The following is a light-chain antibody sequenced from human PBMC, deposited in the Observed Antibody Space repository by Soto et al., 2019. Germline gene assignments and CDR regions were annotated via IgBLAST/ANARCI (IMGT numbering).Light chain of an antibody. CDR1: ISHVASYNL. V-gene: IGLV2-23*03. J-gene: IGLJ1*01. CDR2: EGS. CDR3: CSYAGSSTFGFYV. Sequence: VLTHPSSVRGSPGRAFTIAWTGTISHVASYNLVFWYQQHPGKAPKIMIYEGSKRPSGVSNRFSGSKSGNTAYLTISGLQAEDEAAYYCCSYAGSSTFGFYVFGTGTTVTVL.